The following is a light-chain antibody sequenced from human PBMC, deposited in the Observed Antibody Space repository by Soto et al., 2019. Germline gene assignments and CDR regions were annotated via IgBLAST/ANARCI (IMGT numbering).Light chain of an antibody. V-gene: IGKV3-20*01. CDR2: GAS. J-gene: IGKJ4*01. CDR1: KSVSSSY. CDR3: QQYGSSPFT. Sequence: EIVLTQSPGTLSLSPGERATLSCRASKSVSSSYLAWYQQKPGQAPRLLIYGASSRDTGIPDRFSGSGSETDFTLTISRLEPEDFSVDYCQQYGSSPFTFGGGTKVEIK.